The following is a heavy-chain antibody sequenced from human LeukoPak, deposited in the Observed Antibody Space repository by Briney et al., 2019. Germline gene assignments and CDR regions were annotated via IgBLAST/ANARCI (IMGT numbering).Heavy chain of an antibody. V-gene: IGHV1-69*13. D-gene: IGHD1-14*01. CDR2: IIPIFGTA. CDR1: GYTFTSYG. CDR3: ARDDITGFDY. Sequence: ASVKVSCKASGYTFTSYGISWVRQAPGQGLEWMGGIIPIFGTANYAQKFQGRVTITADESTSTAYMELSSLRSEDTAVYYCARDDITGFDYWGQGTLVTVSS. J-gene: IGHJ4*02.